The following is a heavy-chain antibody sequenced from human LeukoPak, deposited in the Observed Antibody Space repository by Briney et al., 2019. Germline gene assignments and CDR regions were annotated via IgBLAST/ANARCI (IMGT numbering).Heavy chain of an antibody. CDR2: IKGDGIST. D-gene: IGHD3-3*01. J-gene: IGHJ4*02. CDR1: GFDFSSSW. CDR3: AKDHYWSIDY. Sequence: PGGSLRLSCAASGFDFSSSWMHWVRHAPGQGLVWVSRIKGDGISTNYADSVKGRFTISRDIAKNTLYLQMNSLRAEDTGAYYCAKDHYWSIDYWGRGTLVTVSS. V-gene: IGHV3-74*01.